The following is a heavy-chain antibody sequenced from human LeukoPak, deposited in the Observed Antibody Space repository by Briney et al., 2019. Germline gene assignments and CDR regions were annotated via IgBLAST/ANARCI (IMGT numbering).Heavy chain of an antibody. V-gene: IGHV3-74*01. CDR1: GFTFSSYW. CDR3: AKVRFGWYYYDADY. D-gene: IGHD3-22*01. CDR2: INSDGSST. J-gene: IGHJ4*02. Sequence: GGSLRLSCAASGFTFSSYWMHWVRQAPGKGLVWVSRINSDGSSTSYADSVKGRFTISRDNAKNTLYLQMHSLRAEDTAVYYCAKVRFGWYYYDADYWGQGTLVTFSS.